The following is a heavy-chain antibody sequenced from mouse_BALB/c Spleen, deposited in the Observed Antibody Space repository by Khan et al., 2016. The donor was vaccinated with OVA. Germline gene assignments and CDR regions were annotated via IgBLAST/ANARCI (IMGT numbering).Heavy chain of an antibody. J-gene: IGHJ3*01. CDR2: ISTYYGDV. D-gene: IGHD1-1*02. V-gene: IGHV1S137*01. CDR1: GYTFTDFT. CDR3: QRGGGGNRFAY. Sequence: VQLQQSGAELVRPGVSVKISCKGSGYTFTDFTMHWVKQSHAKSLEWIGVISTYYGDVTYNQKFKGKATMTVDKSSSTAYMELARLTSEDSAIYSWQRGGGGNRFAYWGQGTLVTVSA.